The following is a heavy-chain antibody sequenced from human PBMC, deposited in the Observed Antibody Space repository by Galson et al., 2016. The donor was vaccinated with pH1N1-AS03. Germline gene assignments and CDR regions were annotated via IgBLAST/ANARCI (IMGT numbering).Heavy chain of an antibody. CDR3: ARRGHCTGISCYDLDS. V-gene: IGHV5-51*03. CDR1: GYSFANYW. J-gene: IGHJ4*02. CDR2: IYPGDSET. D-gene: IGHD2-2*01. Sequence: QSGAEVKKSGESLRISCKGSGYSFANYWIGWVRQRPGKGLEWMGIIYPGDSETKYSPSFQGHVTISADASISTAHLQWSSLKASDTAIYYCARRGHCTGISCYDLDSWGQGTMVTVSS.